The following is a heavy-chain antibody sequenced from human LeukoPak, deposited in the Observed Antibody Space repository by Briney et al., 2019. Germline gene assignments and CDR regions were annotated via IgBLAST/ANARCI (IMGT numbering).Heavy chain of an antibody. V-gene: IGHV1-46*01. CDR1: GYKFTSYY. CDR3: ARDLYYGSGAYYNGWDY. J-gene: IGHJ4*02. CDR2: INPSSGGT. D-gene: IGHD3-10*01. Sequence: ASVKVFCKASGYKFTSYYIHWVRQAPGQGLEWMGIINPSSGGTTYAQKFQGRVTMTRDTSTSTVYMDLSGLRSEDTAVYSCARDLYYGSGAYYNGWDYWGQGTLVTVSS.